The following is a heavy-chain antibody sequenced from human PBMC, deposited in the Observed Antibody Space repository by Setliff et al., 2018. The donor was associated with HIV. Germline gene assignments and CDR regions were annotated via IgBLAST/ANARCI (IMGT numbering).Heavy chain of an antibody. Sequence: GASVKVSCKISGYTLAELSIHWVRQAPGKGLEWMGGFDPKDGETIYAQKLQGRVTMTEGTSTDIAYMDLSSLRSEDTAVYYCATLSSSWTGYFDSWGQGTLVTAPQ. V-gene: IGHV1-24*01. CDR1: GYTLAELS. D-gene: IGHD6-13*01. J-gene: IGHJ4*02. CDR3: ATLSSSWTGYFDS. CDR2: FDPKDGET.